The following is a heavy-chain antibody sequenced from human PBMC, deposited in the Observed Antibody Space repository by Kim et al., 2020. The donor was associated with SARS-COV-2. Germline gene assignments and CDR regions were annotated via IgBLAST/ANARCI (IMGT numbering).Heavy chain of an antibody. J-gene: IGHJ4*02. CDR3: ARSEGRASWHHFDY. CDR2: IFYSGNT. V-gene: IGHV4-59*01. Sequence: SETLSLTCTVSSVSFSAYYWSWIRQFPGKGLEWIGYIFYSGNTNYSPSLKSRVTISWDTSRSQFSLDLTSVTEADTAVYYCARSEGRASWHHFDYWGQGILVTVSS. CDR1: SVSFSAYY. D-gene: IGHD3-3*02.